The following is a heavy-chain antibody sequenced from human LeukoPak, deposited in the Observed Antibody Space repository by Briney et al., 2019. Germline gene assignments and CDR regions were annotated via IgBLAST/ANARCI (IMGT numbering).Heavy chain of an antibody. CDR2: ISGSGGST. CDR1: GFTFSSYA. V-gene: IGHV3-23*01. D-gene: IGHD2-15*01. CDR3: ANGWSPDY. Sequence: GGSLRLSCAASGFTFSSYAMSWVRQAPGKGLEWASGISGSGGSTYYADSVKGRFTIFRDNSKNTLYLQMNSLRAEDTAVYHCANGWSPDYWGRGTLVTVSS. J-gene: IGHJ4*02.